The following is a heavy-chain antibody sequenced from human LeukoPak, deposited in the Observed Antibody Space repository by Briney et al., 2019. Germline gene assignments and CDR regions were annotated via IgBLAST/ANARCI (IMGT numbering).Heavy chain of an antibody. CDR2: ISYDGSNK. CDR3: AKGRRDGYNYDY. D-gene: IGHD5-24*01. J-gene: IGHJ4*02. V-gene: IGHV3-30*18. CDR1: GFTFSSYG. Sequence: GGSLRLSCAASGFTFSSYGLHWVRQAPGKGLEWVAVISYDGSNKHYADSVKGRFTISRDSSENTLYLQMNSLRAEDTAVYYCAKGRRDGYNYDYWGQGTPVTVSS.